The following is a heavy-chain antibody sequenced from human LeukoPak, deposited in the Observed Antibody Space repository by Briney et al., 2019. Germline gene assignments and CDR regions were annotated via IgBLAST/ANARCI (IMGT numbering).Heavy chain of an antibody. D-gene: IGHD2-2*01. Sequence: ASVKVSCKASRGTFSSYAIIWVRQAPGQGLEWMGWINTNTGNPTYAQGFTGRFVFSLDTSVSTAYLQISSLKAEDTAVYYCARGTRSLVPAPEIDYWGQGTLVTVSS. CDR2: INTNTGNP. CDR1: RGTFSSYA. CDR3: ARGTRSLVPAPEIDY. J-gene: IGHJ4*02. V-gene: IGHV7-4-1*02.